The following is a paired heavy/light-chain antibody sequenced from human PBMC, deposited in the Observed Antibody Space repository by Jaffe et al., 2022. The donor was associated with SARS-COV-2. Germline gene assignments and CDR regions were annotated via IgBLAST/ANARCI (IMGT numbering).Heavy chain of an antibody. Sequence: QVQLVESGGGVVQPGRSLRLSCAPSGFIFSSYGMHWVRQAPGKGLEWVAVIWFDGTNKYYADSVKGRFTISRDNSKDTLYLQMDSLTVEDTAVYYCARDRGHASGAKLGRWDYYYYGMDVWGQGTTVTVSS. J-gene: IGHJ6*02. D-gene: IGHD6-13*01. CDR1: GFIFSSYG. V-gene: IGHV3-33*01. CDR3: ARDRGHASGAKLGRWDYYYYGMDV. CDR2: IWFDGTNK.
Light chain of an antibody. Sequence: QSALTQPPSASGSPGQSVTISCTGTRSDVGGYNYISWYQHLPGKAPKLIIYEVRKRPSGVPDRFSGSKSGNTASLTVSGLQAEDEADYYCSSYAGNNNLVFGGGTKLTVL. CDR1: RSDVGGYNY. CDR2: EVR. CDR3: SSYAGNNNLV. J-gene: IGLJ2*01. V-gene: IGLV2-8*01.